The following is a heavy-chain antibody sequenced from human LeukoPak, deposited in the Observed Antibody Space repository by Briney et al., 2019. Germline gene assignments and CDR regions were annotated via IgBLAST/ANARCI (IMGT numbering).Heavy chain of an antibody. CDR3: AKDGYNYYIDY. J-gene: IGHJ4*02. CDR2: IGYDGSNK. D-gene: IGHD5-24*01. Sequence: PGGPLRLSCVASGFTFSSYGIHWVRQAPGKGLEWVAFIGYDGSNKYYRDSVKGRFTISRDNSKNTLYLQMNSLRAEDTAVYYCAKDGYNYYIDYWGQGTLVTVSS. CDR1: GFTFSSYG. V-gene: IGHV3-30*02.